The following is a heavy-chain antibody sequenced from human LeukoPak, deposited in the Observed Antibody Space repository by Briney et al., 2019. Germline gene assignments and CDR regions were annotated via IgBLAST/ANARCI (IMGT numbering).Heavy chain of an antibody. Sequence: KASETLSLTCTVSGGSISGSNYYWGWIRQPPGKGLEWIGYIYYSGSTYYNPSLKSRVTISVDTSKNQFSLKLSSVTAADTAVYYCARDLLNEGNHLDYWGQGTLVTVSS. CDR3: ARDLLNEGNHLDY. D-gene: IGHD4-23*01. V-gene: IGHV4-30-4*08. J-gene: IGHJ4*02. CDR1: GGSISGSNYY. CDR2: IYYSGST.